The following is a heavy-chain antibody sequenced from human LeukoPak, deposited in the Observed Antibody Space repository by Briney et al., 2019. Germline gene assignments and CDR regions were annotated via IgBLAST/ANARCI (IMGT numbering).Heavy chain of an antibody. CDR2: IYYSGST. Sequence: SETLSLTGTVSGGSISSYYWSWIRQPPGKGLEWIGYIYYSGSTNYNPSLKSRVTISVDTSKNQSSLKLSSVTAADTAVYYCARDWRFLEWTQAFDIWGQGTMVTVSS. CDR1: GGSISSYY. D-gene: IGHD3-3*01. V-gene: IGHV4-59*12. CDR3: ARDWRFLEWTQAFDI. J-gene: IGHJ3*02.